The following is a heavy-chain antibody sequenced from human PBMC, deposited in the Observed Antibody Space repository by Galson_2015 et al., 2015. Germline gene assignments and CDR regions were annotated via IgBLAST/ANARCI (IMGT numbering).Heavy chain of an antibody. D-gene: IGHD5-24*01. Sequence: SETLSLTCTVSGGSISRSNYYWGWIRQTPGKGLEWSGSIYYSGNPYYNPSLKSRVTISVDTSKNQFSLAVSSVTAADKALYYCARHGMATLTRWFDPWGQGSLVTVSS. J-gene: IGHJ5*02. CDR3: ARHGMATLTRWFDP. CDR1: GGSISRSNYY. CDR2: IYYSGNP. V-gene: IGHV4-39*01.